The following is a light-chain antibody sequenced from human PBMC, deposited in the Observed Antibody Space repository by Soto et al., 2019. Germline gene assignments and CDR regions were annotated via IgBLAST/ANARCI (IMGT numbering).Light chain of an antibody. CDR2: NSY. CDR3: SEWDARRNGFV. J-gene: IGLJ1*01. CDR1: SSKIGSKT. Sequence: QSVLTQPPSASGTPGQRVTISCSGSSSKIGSKTVNWYQQVPGTVPKLLIYNSYQRPSGVPDRFSGSNSGPSASLAVCGFQSEEEADYYCSEWDARRNGFVFETGTKATFL. V-gene: IGLV1-44*01.